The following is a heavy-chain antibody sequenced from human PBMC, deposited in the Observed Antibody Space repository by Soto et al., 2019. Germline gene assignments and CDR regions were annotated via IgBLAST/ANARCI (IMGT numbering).Heavy chain of an antibody. Sequence: EVQLVESGGGLVKPGGSLRLSCVASGFTFSIYNMNWVRQAPGKGLEWVSSISTGGGFIYYADSVKGRFTISRDNAKNSLYLQMNSLRAEDTAVYYCARRPRQVERATPIDYWGPGTLVTVSS. CDR1: GFTFSIYN. V-gene: IGHV3-21*01. CDR2: ISTGGGFI. J-gene: IGHJ4*02. CDR3: ARRPRQVERATPIDY. D-gene: IGHD2-15*01.